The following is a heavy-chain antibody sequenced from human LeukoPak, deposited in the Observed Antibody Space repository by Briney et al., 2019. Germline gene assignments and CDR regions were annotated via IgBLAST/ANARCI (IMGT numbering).Heavy chain of an antibody. J-gene: IGHJ4*02. CDR2: INHSGST. D-gene: IGHD3-22*01. V-gene: IGHV4-34*01. CDR3: ARAGARQGYDSSGYYRYFDY. Sequence: SETLSLTRAVYGGSFSGYYWSWIRQPPGKGLEWIGEINHSGSTNYNPSLKSRVTISVDTSKNQFSLKLSSVTAADTAVYYCARAGARQGYDSSGYYRYFDYWGQGTLVTVSS. CDR1: GGSFSGYY.